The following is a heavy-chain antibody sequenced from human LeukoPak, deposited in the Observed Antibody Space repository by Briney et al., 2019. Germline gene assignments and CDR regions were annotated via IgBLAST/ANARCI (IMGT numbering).Heavy chain of an antibody. V-gene: IGHV4-34*01. Sequence: WSWIRQPXGXXLEWIGEINHSGSTNYNPSLKSRVTISVDTSKNQFSLKLSSVTAADTAVYYCARMTTVTKRFDYWGQGTLVTVSS. J-gene: IGHJ4*02. CDR2: INHSGST. CDR3: ARMTTVTKRFDY. D-gene: IGHD4-17*01.